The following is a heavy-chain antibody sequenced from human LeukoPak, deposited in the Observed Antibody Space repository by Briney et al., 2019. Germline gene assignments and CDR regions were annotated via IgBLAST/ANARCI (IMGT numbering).Heavy chain of an antibody. J-gene: IGHJ3*02. D-gene: IGHD6-19*01. CDR1: GFIFNYYA. CDR2: ISGSDGST. Sequence: GGSLRLSCATSGFIFNYYAMSWVRQAPGKGLEWVSCISGSDGSTYYADSVKGRFSISRDNSKKTLFLQMNSLRAEDTAVYYCAKSGYSSGWVRDFDIWGQGTLVTVSS. CDR3: AKSGYSSGWVRDFDI. V-gene: IGHV3-23*01.